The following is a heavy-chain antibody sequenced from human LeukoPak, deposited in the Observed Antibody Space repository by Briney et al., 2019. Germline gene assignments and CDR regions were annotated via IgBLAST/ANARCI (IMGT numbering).Heavy chain of an antibody. V-gene: IGHV1-46*01. CDR2: INPSGGST. D-gene: IGHD1-26*01. CDR1: GYTFTSYY. CDR3: AREYSGSSCFDH. J-gene: IGHJ4*02. Sequence: ASVKVSCKASGYTFTSYYMHWVRQAPGQGLEWMGIINPSGGSTTYAQKFQGRVTMTRDTSTSTVYMELSGLRSDDTALYYCAREYSGSSCFDHWGQGTLVTVSS.